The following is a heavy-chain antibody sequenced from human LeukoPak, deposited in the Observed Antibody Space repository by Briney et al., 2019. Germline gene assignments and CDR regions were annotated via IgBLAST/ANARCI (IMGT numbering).Heavy chain of an antibody. CDR1: GYTFTSYY. D-gene: IGHD6-19*01. V-gene: IGHV1-18*04. CDR3: ARDLPIAVAGTGDAFDI. CDR2: ISAYNGNT. J-gene: IGHJ3*02. Sequence: ASVKVSCKASGYTFTSYYMHWVRQAPGQGLEWMGWISAYNGNTNYAQKLQGRVTMTTDTSTSTAYMELRSLRSDDTAVYYCARDLPIAVAGTGDAFDIWGQGTMVTVSS.